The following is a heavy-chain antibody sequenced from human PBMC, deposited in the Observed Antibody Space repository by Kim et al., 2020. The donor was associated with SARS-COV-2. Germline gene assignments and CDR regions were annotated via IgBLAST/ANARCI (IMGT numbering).Heavy chain of an antibody. Sequence: GESLKISCKGSGYSFTTYWIGWVRQMPGKGLEWMGIIYPGDSYTRYSPSFQGQVTISADKSISTAYLQWSSLKASDTAMYYCARQHYYDSSGFPSDYDAFDIWGQGTMVTVSS. CDR1: GYSFTTYW. D-gene: IGHD3-22*01. CDR2: IYPGDSYT. CDR3: ARQHYYDSSGFPSDYDAFDI. V-gene: IGHV5-51*01. J-gene: IGHJ3*02.